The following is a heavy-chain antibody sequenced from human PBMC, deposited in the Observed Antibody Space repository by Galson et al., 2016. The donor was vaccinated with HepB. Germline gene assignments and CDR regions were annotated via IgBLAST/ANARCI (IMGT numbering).Heavy chain of an antibody. D-gene: IGHD3-3*01. CDR3: ARDRSRFSSGYYTGARDAFAI. CDR2: ISSSSAYV. J-gene: IGHJ3*02. Sequence: SLRLSCAASGFSFSTYTMNWVRQAPGKGLEWISYISSSSAYVDYADSVKGRFTISRENAKNSLYLQMNSLRAEDTAVYYCARDRSRFSSGYYTGARDAFAIWGQGTVVTVSS. CDR1: GFSFSTYT. V-gene: IGHV3-21*01.